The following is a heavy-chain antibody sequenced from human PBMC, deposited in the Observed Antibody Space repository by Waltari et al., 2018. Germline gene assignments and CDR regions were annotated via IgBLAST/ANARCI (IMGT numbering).Heavy chain of an antibody. J-gene: IGHJ5*01. CDR2: INQITGDT. CDR1: NGSLNNHY. CDR3: AREGSLYSSTGGWIGP. Sequence: QVHLQESGPGLVKPSETLSLTCTVSNGSLNNHYWSWIRQPPGKRMEWIGWINQITGDTNYNPSHESRVIISSDISKNQFSLKLTSVTAADTAIYYCAREGSLYSSTGGWIGPWGQGMLVTVSS. D-gene: IGHD2-2*01. V-gene: IGHV4-59*11.